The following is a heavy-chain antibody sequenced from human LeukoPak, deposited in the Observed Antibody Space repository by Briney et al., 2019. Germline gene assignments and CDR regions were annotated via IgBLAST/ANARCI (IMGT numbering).Heavy chain of an antibody. D-gene: IGHD3-10*01. V-gene: IGHV5-51*01. CDR1: GYSFTSYW. Sequence: GESLKISCMGSGYSFTSYWIGWVRQMPGKRLEWMGIIYPGDSDTRYSPSFQRQVTISADKSISTAYLQWSSLKASDTAMYYCARISKYYGSGSYFGYFDYWGQGTLVTVSS. J-gene: IGHJ4*02. CDR3: ARISKYYGSGSYFGYFDY. CDR2: IYPGDSDT.